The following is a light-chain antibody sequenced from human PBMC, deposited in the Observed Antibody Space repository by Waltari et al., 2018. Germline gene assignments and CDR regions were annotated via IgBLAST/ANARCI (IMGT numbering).Light chain of an antibody. CDR2: GVS. J-gene: IGKJ1*01. CDR3: QHYVTLPVT. V-gene: IGKV3-20*01. CDR1: QSVSRT. Sequence: EIVLTQSPGTLSLSPGDRATLSCRASQSVSRTLAWYQQKPGQAPSLLIYGVSIRATGIPDRFSGSGSGTDFSLTISRLEPEDFAVYYCQHYVTLPVTFGQGTKVEIK.